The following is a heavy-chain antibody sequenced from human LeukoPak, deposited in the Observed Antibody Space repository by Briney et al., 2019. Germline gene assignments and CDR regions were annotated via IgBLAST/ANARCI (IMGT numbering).Heavy chain of an antibody. V-gene: IGHV3-23*01. Sequence: GGSLRLSCAASGFTFSSYAMTWVRQAPGKGLEWVSTISGSGGSAYYADSVKGRFTISRDNSMHTLYLQMNSLRAEDTAVYYCAKSPGTTSRSTAYDAFDIWGQGTMVTVSS. J-gene: IGHJ3*02. CDR2: ISGSGGSA. CDR1: GFTFSSYA. CDR3: AKSPGTTSRSTAYDAFDI. D-gene: IGHD2-2*01.